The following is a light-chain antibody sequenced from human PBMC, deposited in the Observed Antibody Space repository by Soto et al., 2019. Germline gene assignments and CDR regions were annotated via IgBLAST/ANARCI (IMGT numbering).Light chain of an antibody. CDR1: QAISNY. CDR3: QHLNGYPRT. J-gene: IGKJ1*01. V-gene: IGKV1-9*01. CDR2: SAS. Sequence: DIPLTQSPSFLSASVGDRVTITCRASQAISNYLAWYQQKPGKAPKLLICSASTLESGVPPRFSGSGSGTEFTLTISSLQPEDFATYYCQHLNGYPRTFGQGTKVEIK.